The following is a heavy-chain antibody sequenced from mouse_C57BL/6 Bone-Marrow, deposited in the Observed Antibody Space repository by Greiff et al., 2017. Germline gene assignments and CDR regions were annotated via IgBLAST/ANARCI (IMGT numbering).Heavy chain of an antibody. CDR3: ARGGWALGYFDY. D-gene: IGHD1-1*02. V-gene: IGHV1-76*01. CDR2: IYPGSGNT. J-gene: IGHJ2*01. CDR1: GYTFTDYY. Sequence: VQLKESGAELVRPGASVKLSCKASGYTFTDYYINWVKQRPGQGLEWIARIYPGSGNTYYNEKFKGKATLTAEKSSSTAYMQLSSLTSEDSAVYFCARGGWALGYFDYWGQGTTLTVSS.